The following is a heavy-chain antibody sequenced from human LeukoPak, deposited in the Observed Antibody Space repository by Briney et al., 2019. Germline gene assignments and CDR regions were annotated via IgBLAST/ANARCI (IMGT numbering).Heavy chain of an antibody. CDR2: ISGSGDST. D-gene: IGHD6-19*01. CDR1: GFTFDDYA. V-gene: IGHV3-23*01. J-gene: IGHJ6*02. CDR3: AKMEAYSSGWSYYYYGMDV. Sequence: GRSLRLSCAASGFTFDDYAMHWVRQAPGKGLEWVSAISGSGDSTYYADSVKGRFTISRDNSKNTLYLQMNSLRAEDTAVYYCAKMEAYSSGWSYYYYGMDVWGQGTTVTVSS.